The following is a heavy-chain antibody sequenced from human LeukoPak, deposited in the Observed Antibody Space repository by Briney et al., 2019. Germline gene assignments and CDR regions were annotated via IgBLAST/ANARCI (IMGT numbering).Heavy chain of an antibody. CDR3: ARDHVSSFDP. J-gene: IGHJ5*02. Sequence: GGSLRLSCAASGFTFSSYEMNWVRQAPGKGLEWVSYISSSGSTIYYADSVKGRFTISRDNAKNSLYLQMNSLRAEDTAVYYCARDHVSSFDPWGQGTLVTVSS. CDR2: ISSSGSTI. CDR1: GFTFSSYE. V-gene: IGHV3-48*03.